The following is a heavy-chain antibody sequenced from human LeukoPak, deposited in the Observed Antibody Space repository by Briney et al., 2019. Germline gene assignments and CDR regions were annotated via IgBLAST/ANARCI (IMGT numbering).Heavy chain of an antibody. D-gene: IGHD3-22*01. V-gene: IGHV3-7*01. J-gene: IGHJ4*02. CDR1: GFTFTTYW. Sequence: GGSLRLSCAASGFTFTTYWMSWVRQAPGKGLEWVANIKQDRSEKYYVDSVKGRFTISRDNAKNSLYLQMNSLRAEDTAVYYCARHLKWYYYDSSGYYGYWGQGTLVTVSS. CDR3: ARHLKWYYYDSSGYYGY. CDR2: IKQDRSEK.